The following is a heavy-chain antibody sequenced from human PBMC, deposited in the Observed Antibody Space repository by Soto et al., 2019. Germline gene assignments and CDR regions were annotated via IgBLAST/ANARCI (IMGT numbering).Heavy chain of an antibody. J-gene: IGHJ6*01. CDR1: GFTFSSYA. Sequence: QVQLVESGGGVVQPGRSLRLSCAASGFTFSSYAMHWVRQAPGKGLEWVAVISYDGSNKYYADSVKGRFTISRDNSKNTLYLQMNSLRAEDTAVYYCARDRGSGRDYYYGMDVW. CDR3: ARDRGSGRDYYYGMDV. D-gene: IGHD3-10*01. V-gene: IGHV3-30-3*01. CDR2: ISYDGSNK.